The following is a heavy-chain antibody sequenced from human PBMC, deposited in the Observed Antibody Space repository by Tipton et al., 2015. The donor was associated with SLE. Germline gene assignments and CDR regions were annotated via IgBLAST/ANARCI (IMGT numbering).Heavy chain of an antibody. J-gene: IGHJ6*03. V-gene: IGHV4-59*11. Sequence: LRLSCTVSGDSINNHFGSWIRQSPGKGLEWIGYIYYTGSTNYNPSLKSRVTISVDTSKNQFSLKLSSVTAAGTAVYYCARDGGAAAENYNYHMDVWGIGTTVTVSS. CDR3: ARDGGAAAENYNYHMDV. D-gene: IGHD6-13*01. CDR1: GDSINNHF. CDR2: IYYTGST.